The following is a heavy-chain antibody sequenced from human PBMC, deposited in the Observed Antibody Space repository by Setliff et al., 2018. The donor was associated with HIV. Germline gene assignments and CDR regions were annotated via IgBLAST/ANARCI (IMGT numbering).Heavy chain of an antibody. CDR1: GGSFRGYY. D-gene: IGHD3-10*01. Sequence: LSLTCAVYGGSFRGYYWSWIRQPPGKGLEWLGEIDHTGSTNYNLSLKSRITMSADPSKNQFSLKVRSVIAADTALYYCARGRNYGSPYFYYMDVWATGTTVTVSS. CDR3: ARGRNYGSPYFYYMDV. CDR2: IDHTGST. J-gene: IGHJ6*03. V-gene: IGHV4-34*01.